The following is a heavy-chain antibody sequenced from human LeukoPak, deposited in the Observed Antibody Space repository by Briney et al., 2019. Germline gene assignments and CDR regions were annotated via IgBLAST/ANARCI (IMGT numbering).Heavy chain of an antibody. CDR3: AKVLYGGYSYDY. V-gene: IGHV3-23*01. CDR2: ISGSGGST. CDR1: GFKLSDYY. J-gene: IGHJ4*02. Sequence: GGSLRLSCSASGFKLSDYYMDWVRQAPGKGLEWVSVISGSGGSTNYADSVKGRFTISRDNSKNTLYLQMNSLRAEDTAVYYCAKVLYGGYSYDYWGQGALVTVSS. D-gene: IGHD5-18*01.